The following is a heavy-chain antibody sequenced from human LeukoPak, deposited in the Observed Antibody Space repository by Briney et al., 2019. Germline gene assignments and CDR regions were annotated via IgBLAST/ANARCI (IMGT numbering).Heavy chain of an antibody. CDR3: ARDVGATPGWFDP. CDR2: IYYSGST. D-gene: IGHD1-26*01. Sequence: SETLSLTCTVSGGSISTSNYYWGWIRQPPGKGLEWIGYIYYSGSTKYNPSLKSRVTISVDTSKNQFSLKLSSVTAADTAVYYCARDVGATPGWFDPWGQGTLVTVSS. CDR1: GGSISTSNYY. V-gene: IGHV4-61*01. J-gene: IGHJ5*02.